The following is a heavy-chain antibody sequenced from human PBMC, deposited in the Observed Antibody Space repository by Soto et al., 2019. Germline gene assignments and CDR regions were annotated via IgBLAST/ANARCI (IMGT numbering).Heavy chain of an antibody. CDR1: GFTVSSNY. CDR3: ARDQLYYNDISGRPLNAFDV. Sequence: SLRLSCAASGFTVSSNYMSWVRQAPGKGLEWVSVIYSGGTTYYADSVKGRFTISRDNAKNSLYLQMNSLRAEDTAVYYCARDQLYYNDISGRPLNAFDVWGQGTMVTVSS. V-gene: IGHV3-53*01. CDR2: IYSGGTT. J-gene: IGHJ3*01. D-gene: IGHD3-22*01.